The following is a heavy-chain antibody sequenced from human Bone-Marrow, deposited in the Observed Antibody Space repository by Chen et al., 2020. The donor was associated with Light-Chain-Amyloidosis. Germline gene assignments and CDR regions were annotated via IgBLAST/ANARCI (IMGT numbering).Heavy chain of an antibody. J-gene: IGHJ3*02. V-gene: IGHV3-23*04. D-gene: IGHD3-9*01. Sequence: EVQLVESGGGLLQRGGSLRLSCAASGFAFSSYAMSWVRQAPGKGMEGVSTIRGSGGSRYYGDSVKGRLTISTDNSKNALFEQMNSLRAEDTAVYYCAKDISYDDILPGYPADAFDIWGQGTMVTVSS. CDR3: AKDISYDDILPGYPADAFDI. CDR2: IRGSGGSR. CDR1: GFAFSSYA.